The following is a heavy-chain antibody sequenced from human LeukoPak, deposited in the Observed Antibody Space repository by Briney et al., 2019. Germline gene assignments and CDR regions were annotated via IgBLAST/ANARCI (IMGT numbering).Heavy chain of an antibody. J-gene: IGHJ3*02. V-gene: IGHV1-2*02. D-gene: IGHD2-2*01. Sequence: ASVKVSCKASGYTFTGYYMHWVRQAPGQGLEWMGWINPNSGGTNYTQKFQGRVTMTRDTSISTAYMELSRLRSDDTAVYYCARPREYCSSTSCYFPRNDAFDIWGQGTMVTVSS. CDR2: INPNSGGT. CDR3: ARPREYCSSTSCYFPRNDAFDI. CDR1: GYTFTGYY.